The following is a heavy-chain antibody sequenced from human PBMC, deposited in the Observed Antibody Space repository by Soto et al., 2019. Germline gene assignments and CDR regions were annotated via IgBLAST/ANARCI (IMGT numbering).Heavy chain of an antibody. Sequence: QVQLVQSGAEVKKPGSSVRVSCKASGTIFSSYTISWVRQAPGQGLEWRGRIIPILGETNSAQKFQVRVTLTADKSTNTAYMALNSLRLEDTALYYCARGVGGRMDDGGQGTTVTVSS. CDR3: ARGVGGRMDD. CDR2: IIPILGET. D-gene: IGHD2-15*01. V-gene: IGHV1-69*08. CDR1: GTIFSSYT. J-gene: IGHJ6*02.